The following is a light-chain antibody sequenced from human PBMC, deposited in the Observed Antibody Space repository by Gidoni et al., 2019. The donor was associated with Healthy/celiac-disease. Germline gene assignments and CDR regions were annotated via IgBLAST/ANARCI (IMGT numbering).Light chain of an antibody. V-gene: IGLV3-19*01. CDR3: NSRDSSGNHLV. CDR1: SLRSYY. CDR2: GKN. Sequence: SSELTQAPAVSVALGQTVRITCQGDSLRSYYASWYQRKPGQAPVLVIYGKNNRPSGIPDRFSGSSSGNTASLTITGAQAEDEADYYCNSRDSSGNHLVFGGGTKLXV. J-gene: IGLJ2*01.